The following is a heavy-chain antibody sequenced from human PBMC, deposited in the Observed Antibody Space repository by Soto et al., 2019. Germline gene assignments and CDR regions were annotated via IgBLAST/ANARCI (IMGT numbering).Heavy chain of an antibody. J-gene: IGHJ4*02. CDR2: FNHSGYT. CDR1: GGSFSGYY. CDR3: ARAQSSLSYFDF. Sequence: SETLSLTCAVYGGSFSGYYWSWIRQPPGKGLEWIGYFNHSGYTNYNPSLKSRVTMSLDTSENQFPLKLSSVTAADTAVYYCARAQSSLSYFDFWGQGTLVTVSS. V-gene: IGHV4-34*01.